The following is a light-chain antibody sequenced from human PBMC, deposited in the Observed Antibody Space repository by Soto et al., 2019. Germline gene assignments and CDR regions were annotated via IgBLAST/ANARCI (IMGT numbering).Light chain of an antibody. J-gene: IGKJ1*01. V-gene: IGKV3-20*01. CDR1: QSVSSY. CDR3: QQYGSSPT. Sequence: EIVLTQSPATLSLSPGERATLSCRASQSVSSYLAWYQQKPGQAPRLLIYDASSRATGIPDRFRGSGSGTDFTLTISRLEPEDFAVYYCQQYGSSPTFGQGTKVDI. CDR2: DAS.